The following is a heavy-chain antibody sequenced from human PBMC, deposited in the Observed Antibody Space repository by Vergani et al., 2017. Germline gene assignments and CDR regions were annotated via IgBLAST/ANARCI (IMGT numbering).Heavy chain of an antibody. CDR1: VFTFNQYG. J-gene: IGHJ5*02. CDR2: TWYDGNNK. Sequence: QVQLVEAGGGVVQPRRSLRPSCAAFVFTFNQYGMHWVRRAPGKGMEWVAVTWYDGNNKQYADSVKGRFTISRDNSKSTMYLQMNSLGDEDTGVYYCERDLRLLYNRFDPWDQGTLVTVSS. V-gene: IGHV3-33*01. CDR3: ERDLRLLYNRFDP. D-gene: IGHD1-14*01.